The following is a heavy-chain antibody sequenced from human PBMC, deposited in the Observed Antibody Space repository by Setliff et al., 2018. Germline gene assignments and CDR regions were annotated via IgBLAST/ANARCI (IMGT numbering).Heavy chain of an antibody. D-gene: IGHD6-13*01. V-gene: IGHV4-39*07. CDR3: ARDNWAAAGIFDY. CDR1: GGSISSSSYY. CDR2: IYYSGST. J-gene: IGHJ4*02. Sequence: SETLSLTCTVSGGSISSSSYYWGWIRQPPGKGLEWIGIIYYSGSTNYNPSLKSRVTISVDTSKNQFSLKLSSVTAADTAVYYCARDNWAAAGIFDYWGQGTLVTVSS.